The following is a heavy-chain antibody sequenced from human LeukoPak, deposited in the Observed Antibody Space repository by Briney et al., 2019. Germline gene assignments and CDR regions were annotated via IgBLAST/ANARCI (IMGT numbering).Heavy chain of an antibody. J-gene: IGHJ3*02. V-gene: IGHV3-30*18. CDR2: ISYDGSNK. CDR1: GFTFYGYG. CDR3: AKDLAPRDYDILTGYYVDAFDI. Sequence: GRSLRLSSADSGFTFYGYGMHWVRQGPGKGRKWVAVISYDGSNKYDAVAVKGRFNIHRDNATNTLDLKISSLRAEDTTVYYCAKDLAPRDYDILTGYYVDAFDIWGQGTMVTVSS. D-gene: IGHD3-9*01.